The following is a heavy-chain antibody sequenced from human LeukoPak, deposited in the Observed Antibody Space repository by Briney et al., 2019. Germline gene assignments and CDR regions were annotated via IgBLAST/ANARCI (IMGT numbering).Heavy chain of an antibody. CDR3: AKAPYYYDSSGYLYGMDV. Sequence: PGGSLRLSCAASGFTFSSYAMSWVRQAPGKGLEWVSAISGSGGSTYYADSVKGRFTISRDNSKNTLYLQMNSLRAEDTAVYYCAKAPYYYDSSGYLYGMDVWGQGTTVTVSS. V-gene: IGHV3-23*01. D-gene: IGHD3-22*01. J-gene: IGHJ6*02. CDR2: ISGSGGST. CDR1: GFTFSSYA.